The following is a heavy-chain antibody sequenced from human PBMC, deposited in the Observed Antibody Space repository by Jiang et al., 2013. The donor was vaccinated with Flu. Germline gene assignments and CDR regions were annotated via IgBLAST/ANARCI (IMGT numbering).Heavy chain of an antibody. D-gene: IGHD6-19*01. CDR2: INAGNGNT. V-gene: IGHV1-3*01. J-gene: IGHJ4*02. CDR1: GYTFTSYA. CDR3: ARDWEYSSGWSRYFDY. Sequence: CKASGYTFTSYAMHWVRQAPGQRLEWMGWINAGNGNTKYSQKFQGRVTITRDTSASTAYMELSSLRSEDTAVYYCARDWEYSSGWSRYFDYWGQGTLVTVSS.